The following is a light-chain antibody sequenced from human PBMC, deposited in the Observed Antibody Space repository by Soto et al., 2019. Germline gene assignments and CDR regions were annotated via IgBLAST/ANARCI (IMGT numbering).Light chain of an antibody. V-gene: IGLV2-23*02. J-gene: IGLJ1*01. CDR3: CSYAGDSYV. CDR1: SSDVGNCNL. CDR2: DVS. Sequence: QSALTQPASVSGSPGQSITISCTGTSSDVGNCNLVSWYQQHPGKAPKLMIYDVSKRPSGVSNRFSGSKSGNTASLTISGLQADDEADYYCCSYAGDSYVFGTGTKVTV.